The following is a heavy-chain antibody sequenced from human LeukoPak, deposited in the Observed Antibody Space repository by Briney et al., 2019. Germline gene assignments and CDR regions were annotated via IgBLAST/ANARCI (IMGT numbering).Heavy chain of an antibody. CDR2: IIPIFGTA. D-gene: IGHD2-15*01. J-gene: IGHJ5*02. CDR1: GGTFSSYA. CDR3: ARAEWAASWFDP. V-gene: IGHV1-69*05. Sequence: SVKVSCKASGGTFSSYAISWVRQAPGQGLEWMGGIIPIFGTANYAQKLQGRVTMTTDTSTSTAYMELRSLRSDDTAVYYCARAEWAASWFDPWGQGTLVTVSS.